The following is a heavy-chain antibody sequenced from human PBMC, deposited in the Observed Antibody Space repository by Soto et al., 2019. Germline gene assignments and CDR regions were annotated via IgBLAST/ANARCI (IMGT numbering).Heavy chain of an antibody. CDR3: ARDLGHDDSSGYYFDY. D-gene: IGHD3-22*01. CDR1: GFTFSSYG. V-gene: IGHV3-33*01. J-gene: IGHJ4*02. Sequence: QVQLVESGGGVVQPGRSLRLSCAASGFTFSSYGMHWVRQAPGKGLEWVAVIWYDGSNKYYADSVKGRFTISRDNSKNTLYLQMNSLRAEDTAVYYCARDLGHDDSSGYYFDYWGQGTLVTVSS. CDR2: IWYDGSNK.